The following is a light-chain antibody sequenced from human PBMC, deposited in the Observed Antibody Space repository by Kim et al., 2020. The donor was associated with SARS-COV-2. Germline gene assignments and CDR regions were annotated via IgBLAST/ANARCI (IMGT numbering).Light chain of an antibody. CDR2: DIS. V-gene: IGKV3-11*01. CDR1: QNIGKY. J-gene: IGKJ5*01. CDR3: QQRAIWPIT. Sequence: DIVFPHSPATLSLSPGERVTLSCRASQNIGKYIAWHQQKPGQAPRLLIYDISNRAAGTPARFTGSGSGTDFTLTISSLEPEDFAVYYCQQRAIWPITFGRGTRLEI.